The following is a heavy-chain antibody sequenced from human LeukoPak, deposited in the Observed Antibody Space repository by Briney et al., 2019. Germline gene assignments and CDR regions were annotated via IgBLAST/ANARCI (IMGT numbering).Heavy chain of an antibody. CDR1: GGSISSGGYY. V-gene: IGHV4-31*03. J-gene: IGHJ5*02. CDR2: ISYSGST. CDR3: ARVGYNWNPAWFDP. Sequence: PSENLSLNCTLSGGSISSGGYYWSWIRQHPGKGLEWIGYISYSGSTYYNPSLKSRFTISVDTSNNQFSLRLSSVTAADTAVYYCARVGYNWNPAWFDPWGQGTLVTVSS. D-gene: IGHD1-20*01.